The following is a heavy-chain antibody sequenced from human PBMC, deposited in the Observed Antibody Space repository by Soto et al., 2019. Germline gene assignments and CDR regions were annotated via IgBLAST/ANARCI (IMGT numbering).Heavy chain of an antibody. D-gene: IGHD2-2*02. Sequence: ASVKVSCKASGYTFTSYAMHWVRQAPGQRLEWMGWINAGNGNTKYSQKFQGRVTITRDPSASTAYMELSSLRTEDTGVYYWARDGGYCSSTSCYTKGYYYYGMDVWGQGTTVTVSS. J-gene: IGHJ6*02. CDR3: ARDGGYCSSTSCYTKGYYYYGMDV. V-gene: IGHV1-3*01. CDR2: INAGNGNT. CDR1: GYTFTSYA.